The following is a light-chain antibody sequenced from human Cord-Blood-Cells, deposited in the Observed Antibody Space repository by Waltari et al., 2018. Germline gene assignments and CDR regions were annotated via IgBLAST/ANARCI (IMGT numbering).Light chain of an antibody. Sequence: QSALTQPASVSGSPGQSITISCTGTSSDVGGYNYVSWYQQHPGKAPKLMIYDVSKRPSGVSNRFSGSKSGTTASLTISELQAEDEADYYCSSYTSSSTWVFGGGTKLTVL. J-gene: IGLJ3*02. CDR1: SSDVGGYNY. CDR3: SSYTSSSTWV. V-gene: IGLV2-14*01. CDR2: DVS.